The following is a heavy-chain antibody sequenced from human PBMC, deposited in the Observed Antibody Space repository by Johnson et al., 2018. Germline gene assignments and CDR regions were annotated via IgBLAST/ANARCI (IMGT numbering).Heavy chain of an antibody. CDR2: INSDGST. V-gene: IGHV3-74*01. CDR3: ARDGYGPRCVHYYYMDV. Sequence: VQLQESGGGLIQPGGSLRLSCAASGLTFSRYWMHWVRQAPGKGLVWVSRINSDGSTSYADSVKGRFTISRDNAKNTLYLQMNSRRAEDTAVYYCARDGYGPRCVHYYYMDVWAKGPRSPSP. D-gene: IGHD5-18*01. CDR1: GLTFSRYW. J-gene: IGHJ6*03.